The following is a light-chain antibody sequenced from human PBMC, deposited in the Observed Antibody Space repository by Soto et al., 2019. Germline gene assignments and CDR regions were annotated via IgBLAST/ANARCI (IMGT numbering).Light chain of an antibody. CDR3: QSYDSSLSGYVV. CDR1: SSNIGAGSD. Sequence: QSVLTQPPSVSGAPGQRVTISCTGSSSNIGAGSDVHWYQQLPGTAPKLLIYGNSNRPSGVPDRFSGSKSGPSASLAITGLQAEDEADHYCQSYDSSLSGYVVFGGGTKLTVL. J-gene: IGLJ2*01. CDR2: GNS. V-gene: IGLV1-40*01.